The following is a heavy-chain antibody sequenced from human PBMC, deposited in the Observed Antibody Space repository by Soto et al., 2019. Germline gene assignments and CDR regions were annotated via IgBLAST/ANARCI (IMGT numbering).Heavy chain of an antibody. CDR1: GGTFSSYA. V-gene: IGHV1-69*13. Sequence: ASVKVSCKASGGTFSSYAISWVRQAPGQGLEWMGGIIPIFGTANYAQKFQGRVTITADESTSTAYMELSSLRSEDTAVYYCASPSPDIVATITERVGYYYYGMDVWGQGTTVTVSS. D-gene: IGHD5-12*01. CDR2: IIPIFGTA. CDR3: ASPSPDIVATITERVGYYYYGMDV. J-gene: IGHJ6*02.